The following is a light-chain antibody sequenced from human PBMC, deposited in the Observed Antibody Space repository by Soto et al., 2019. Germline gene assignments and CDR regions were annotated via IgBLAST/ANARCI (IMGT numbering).Light chain of an antibody. V-gene: IGKV3-20*01. CDR3: QQYGSAPWT. CDR1: QSVPDSS. Sequence: EIVLTQSPGTLSLSPGERATLSCRASQSVPDSSLARYQQRPGQTPRLLISAASNRAAAIPDRFRGSGSGTDFTLTINTLEPEDSAVYYCQQYGSAPWTFGPGTKVEIK. CDR2: AAS. J-gene: IGKJ1*01.